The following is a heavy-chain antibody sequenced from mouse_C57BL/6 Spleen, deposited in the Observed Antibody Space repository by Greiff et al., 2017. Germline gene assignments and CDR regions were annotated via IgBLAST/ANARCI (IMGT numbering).Heavy chain of an antibody. V-gene: IGHV1-80*01. CDR3: ARYPSTGTEFAY. CDR2: IYPGDGDT. CDR1: GYAFSSNW. D-gene: IGHD4-1*02. Sequence: QVQLQQSGAELVKPGASVKISCKASGYAFSSNWMNWVKQRPGKGLEWIGQIYPGDGDTNYNGKFKGKATLTADKSSSTAYMQLSSLTSEDSAVYFCARYPSTGTEFAYWGQGTLVTVSA. J-gene: IGHJ3*01.